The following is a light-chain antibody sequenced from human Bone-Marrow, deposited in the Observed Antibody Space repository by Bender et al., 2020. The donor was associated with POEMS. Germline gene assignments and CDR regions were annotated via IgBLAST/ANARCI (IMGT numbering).Light chain of an antibody. V-gene: IGLV2-14*01. CDR1: SSDVGGYSF. CDR3: SSYAGSNKGV. Sequence: QSALTQPASVSGSPGQSITISCTGTSSDVGGYSFVSWYQQHPGKVPKLMIFEVSNRPSGVSHRFSGSKSGNTASLTISGLQAEDEAYYYCSSYAGSNKGVFGTGTKVTVL. CDR2: EVS. J-gene: IGLJ1*01.